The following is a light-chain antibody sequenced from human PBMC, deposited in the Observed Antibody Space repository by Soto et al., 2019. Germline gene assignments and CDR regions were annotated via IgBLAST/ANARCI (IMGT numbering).Light chain of an antibody. Sequence: EIVLTQSPASLSLSPVETATVSCRASQSVPRHLAWYQQRPGLAPRLLIYDSSSRATGIPDRFSGSGSGTDFTLTISSLEPEDFAVYYCQQTSNWPPEITFGQGTRLEIK. CDR1: QSVPRH. V-gene: IGKV3-11*01. CDR3: QQTSNWPPEIT. J-gene: IGKJ5*01. CDR2: DSS.